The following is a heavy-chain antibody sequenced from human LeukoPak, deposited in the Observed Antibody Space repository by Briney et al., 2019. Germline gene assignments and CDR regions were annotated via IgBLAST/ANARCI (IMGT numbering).Heavy chain of an antibody. CDR1: GYTFTSYG. CDR3: AREMVMGGEDYYDSSGSTYYFDY. D-gene: IGHD3-22*01. J-gene: IGHJ4*02. CDR2: ISAYTGNT. V-gene: IGHV1-18*01. Sequence: ASVKVSCKASGYTFTSYGISWVRQAPGQGLEWMGWISAYTGNTNYAQKLQGRVTMTTDTSTSTAYMELRSLRSDDTAVYYCAREMVMGGEDYYDSSGSTYYFDYWGQGTLVTVSS.